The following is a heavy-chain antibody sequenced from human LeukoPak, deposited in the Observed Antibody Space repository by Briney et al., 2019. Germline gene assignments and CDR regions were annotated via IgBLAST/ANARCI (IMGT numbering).Heavy chain of an antibody. V-gene: IGHV3-23*01. CDR2: ISGSGGST. J-gene: IGHJ4*02. CDR1: GFTFSSYA. CDR3: AKERQYSSSSDDY. D-gene: IGHD6-6*01. Sequence: GESLRLSCAASGFTFSSYAMSWVRQTPGKGLEWVSAISGSGGSTYYADSVKGRFTISRDNSKNTLYLQMNSLRAEDTAVYYCAKERQYSSSSDDYWGQGTLVTVSS.